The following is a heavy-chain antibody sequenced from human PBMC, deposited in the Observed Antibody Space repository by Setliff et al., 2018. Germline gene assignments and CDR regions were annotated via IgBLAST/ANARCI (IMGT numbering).Heavy chain of an antibody. Sequence: SETLSLTCGVSGSSITSSNWWSWVRQAPGKGLEWVGQIFHSGSTHFNPSLKSRVTMSVDTSKNHVSLKLSSVTAADTAVYYCARAHTWSLPNDNSGYPGWFDPWGQGTLVTVSS. V-gene: IGHV4-4*02. D-gene: IGHD3-22*01. CDR1: GSSITSSNW. CDR3: ARAHTWSLPNDNSGYPGWFDP. CDR2: IFHSGST. J-gene: IGHJ5*02.